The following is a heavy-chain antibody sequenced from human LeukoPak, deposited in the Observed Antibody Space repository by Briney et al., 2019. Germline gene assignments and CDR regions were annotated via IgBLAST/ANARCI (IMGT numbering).Heavy chain of an antibody. CDR1: GYTFTSYY. CDR2: INPSGGST. CDR3: ARDRGSLLYRGNWFDP. J-gene: IGHJ5*02. Sequence: ASVKVSCKASGYTFTSYYMHWVRQAPGQGLEWMGIINPSGGSTSYAQKFQGRVTMTRDTSTSTVYMELSSLRSEDTAVYYCARDRGSLLYRGNWFDPWGQGTLVTVSS. D-gene: IGHD2-2*02. V-gene: IGHV1-46*01.